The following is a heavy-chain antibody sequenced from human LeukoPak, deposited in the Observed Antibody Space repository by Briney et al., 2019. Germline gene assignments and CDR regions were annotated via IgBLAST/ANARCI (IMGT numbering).Heavy chain of an antibody. CDR2: ITPIFGTA. Sequence: ASVTVSCTASGGTFSSYAISWVRQAPGQGLEWMGGITPIFGTANYAQKFQGRVTITADESTSTAYMELSSLRSEDTAVYYCARDLYDSSGLGRGAFDIWGQGTMVTVSS. V-gene: IGHV1-69*13. CDR1: GGTFSSYA. D-gene: IGHD3-22*01. J-gene: IGHJ3*02. CDR3: ARDLYDSSGLGRGAFDI.